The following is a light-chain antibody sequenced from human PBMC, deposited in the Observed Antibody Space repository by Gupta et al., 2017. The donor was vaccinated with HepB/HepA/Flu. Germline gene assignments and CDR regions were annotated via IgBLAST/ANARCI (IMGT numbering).Light chain of an antibody. J-gene: IGKJ4*01. CDR3: QQADSFPLT. V-gene: IGKV1-12*01. CDR1: QGINTW. CDR2: TAS. Sequence: DIQMTQSPSSVSASLGDRVTITCRASQGINTWLVWYQQKPGKAPKLLIHTASTLQSGVPSRFSGSGSGTDFSLTISSLQPEDFATYYCQQADSFPLTFGGGTKVEIK.